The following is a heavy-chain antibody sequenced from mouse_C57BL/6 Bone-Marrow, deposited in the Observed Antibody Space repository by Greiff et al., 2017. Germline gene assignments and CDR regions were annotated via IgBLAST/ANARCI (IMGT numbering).Heavy chain of an antibody. CDR3: TRWDGYYVPWYFDV. CDR2: FDPETGGT. V-gene: IGHV1-15*01. J-gene: IGHJ1*03. Sequence: QVQLQQSGAELVRPGASVTLSCKASGYTFTDYEMHWVKQTPVHGLEWIGAFDPETGGTAYNQKFKGKAILTADKSSSPAYMELRSLTSEDSAVYYCTRWDGYYVPWYFDVWGTGTTVTVSS. CDR1: GYTFTDYE. D-gene: IGHD2-3*01.